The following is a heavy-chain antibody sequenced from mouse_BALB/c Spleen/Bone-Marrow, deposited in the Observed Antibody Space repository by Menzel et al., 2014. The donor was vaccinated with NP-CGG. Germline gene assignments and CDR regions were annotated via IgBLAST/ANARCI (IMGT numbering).Heavy chain of an antibody. J-gene: IGHJ1*01. CDR3: ARRNCGSSYWYFDV. CDR1: GYSFTGYY. Sequence: VQLQQSGPELVKPGASVKISCKASGYSFTGYYMHWVKQSHVKSLEWIGRINPYNGATSYNQNFKDKASLTVDKSSSTAYMELHSLTSEDSAVYYCARRNCGSSYWYFDVWGAGTTVTVSS. V-gene: IGHV1-31*01. CDR2: INPYNGAT. D-gene: IGHD1-1*01.